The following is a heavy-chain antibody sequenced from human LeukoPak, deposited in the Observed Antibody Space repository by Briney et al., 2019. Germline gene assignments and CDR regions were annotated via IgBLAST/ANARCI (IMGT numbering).Heavy chain of an antibody. J-gene: IGHJ4*02. D-gene: IGHD3-10*01. CDR2: IYHSGST. Sequence: SETLSLTCTVSGGSISSGGYYWSWIRQPPGKGLEWIGYIYHSGSTYYNPSLKSRVTISVDRSKNQFSLKLSSVTAADTVVNYCAKGYYYGSGTYADPFDYWGQGALVTVSS. V-gene: IGHV4-30-2*01. CDR1: GGSISSGGYY. CDR3: AKGYYYGSGTYADPFDY.